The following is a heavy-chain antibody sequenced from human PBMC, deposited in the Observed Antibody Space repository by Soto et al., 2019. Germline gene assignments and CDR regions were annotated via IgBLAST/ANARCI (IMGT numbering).Heavy chain of an antibody. J-gene: IGHJ4*02. CDR2: ISYDGNNK. V-gene: IGHV3-30*03. D-gene: IGHD6-19*01. CDR1: GFTFRSYG. Sequence: QVQLVESGGGVVQPGRSLKLSCAASGFTFRSYGMHWVRQAPGKGLEWVAVISYDGNNKYYADSLKGRFTISRDNAKNSLYLQMNTLRAEDTAVYYCARDLSSGWYRGSGYWGQGTLVTVSS. CDR3: ARDLSSGWYRGSGY.